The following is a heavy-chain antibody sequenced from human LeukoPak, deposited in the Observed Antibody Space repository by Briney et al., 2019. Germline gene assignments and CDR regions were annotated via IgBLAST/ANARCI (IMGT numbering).Heavy chain of an antibody. CDR1: GGSFSGYY. Sequence: SETLSLTCAVYGGSFSGYYWSWIRQPPGKGLEWIGEINHSGSTNYNPSLKSRVTISVDTSKNQFSLTLSSVTAADTAVYYCARGKVGATGNWFDPWGQGTLVTVSS. J-gene: IGHJ5*02. D-gene: IGHD1-26*01. V-gene: IGHV4-34*01. CDR3: ARGKVGATGNWFDP. CDR2: INHSGST.